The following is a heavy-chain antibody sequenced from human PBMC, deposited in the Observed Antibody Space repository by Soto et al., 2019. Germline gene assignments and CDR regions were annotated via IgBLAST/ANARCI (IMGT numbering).Heavy chain of an antibody. CDR2: ISSASSTI. J-gene: IGHJ4*02. CDR1: VSTLSDYY. CDR3: ATVYRGHFQHLFDY. V-gene: IGHV3-11*01. D-gene: IGHD2-21*01. Sequence: RGSLRPSSPASVSTLSDYYMSWVRQAHGKGLEWVAHISSASSTIFYADSVRGRFTISRDNAKNSLYLQMNSLRAEDTAVYYCATVYRGHFQHLFDYWGQGTLVTVSS.